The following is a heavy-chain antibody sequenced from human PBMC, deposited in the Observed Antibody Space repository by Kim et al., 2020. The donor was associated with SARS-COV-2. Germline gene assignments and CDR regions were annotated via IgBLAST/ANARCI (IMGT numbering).Heavy chain of an antibody. D-gene: IGHD1-1*01. V-gene: IGHV4-59*01. CDR2: IYYSGST. Sequence: SETLSLTCTVSGGSISSYYWSWIRQPPGKGLEWIGYIYYSGSTNYNPSLKSRVTISVDTSKNQFSLKLSSVTAADTAVYYCARAPIRVGNYFDYWGQGTLVTVSS. CDR3: ARAPIRVGNYFDY. CDR1: GGSISSYY. J-gene: IGHJ4*02.